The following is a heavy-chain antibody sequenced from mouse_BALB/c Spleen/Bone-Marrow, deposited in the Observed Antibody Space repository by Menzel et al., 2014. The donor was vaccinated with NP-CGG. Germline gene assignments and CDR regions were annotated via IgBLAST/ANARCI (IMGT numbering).Heavy chain of an antibody. Sequence: QVQLQQSGPELVKPGASVRISCKASGYTFTSYFLHWVKQRPGQGLEWIGWIYPGNVNTKYNEKFKGKATLTADKSSSTAYMQLSSLTSEASAVYFCARWVVGRDYAMDYWGQGTSVTVSS. CDR3: ARWVVGRDYAMDY. CDR2: IYPGNVNT. CDR1: GYTFTSYF. V-gene: IGHV1S56*01. J-gene: IGHJ4*01. D-gene: IGHD1-1*01.